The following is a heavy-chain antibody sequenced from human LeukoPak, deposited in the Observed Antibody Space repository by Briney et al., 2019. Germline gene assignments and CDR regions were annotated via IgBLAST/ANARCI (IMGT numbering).Heavy chain of an antibody. D-gene: IGHD4-11*01. J-gene: IGHJ4*02. Sequence: SETLSLTCTVSGGSISSYYWCWIRQPPGKGLEWIGYVYYCGNTNYNHSLKSRVTISVDTSKNQFSLKLSSVTAADTAVYYCARSGSNSYYFDYWGQGALVTVSS. CDR3: ARSGSNSYYFDY. CDR2: VYYCGNT. V-gene: IGHV4-59*01. CDR1: GGSISSYY.